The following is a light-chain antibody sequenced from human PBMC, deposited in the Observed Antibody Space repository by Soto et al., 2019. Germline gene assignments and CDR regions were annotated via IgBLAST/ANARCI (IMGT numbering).Light chain of an antibody. J-gene: IGKJ1*01. CDR2: WAS. CDR1: HSILHSPNNKDA. V-gene: IGKV4-1*01. CDR3: QQFYTTPT. Sequence: DIVMTQSPDSLAVSLGERATINCKSSHSILHSPNNKDALTWYQQKPGQPPKLLINWASTRESGVPDRFSGGGSGTDFTLTISSLQAEDVAVYYCQQFYTTPTFGQGTRVEIK.